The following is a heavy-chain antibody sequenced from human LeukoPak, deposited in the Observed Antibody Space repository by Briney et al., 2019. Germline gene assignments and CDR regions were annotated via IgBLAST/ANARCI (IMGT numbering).Heavy chain of an antibody. CDR1: GYTFTSYD. D-gene: IGHD3-3*01. Sequence: ASVKVSCKASGYTFTSYDINWVRQATGQGLEWMGWMNPNSGNTGYAQKFQGRVTITRNTSVSTAYMELSSLRSEDTAVYYCARKYYDFWSGHWGFDPWGQGTLVTVSS. CDR3: ARKYYDFWSGHWGFDP. CDR2: MNPNSGNT. V-gene: IGHV1-8*03. J-gene: IGHJ5*02.